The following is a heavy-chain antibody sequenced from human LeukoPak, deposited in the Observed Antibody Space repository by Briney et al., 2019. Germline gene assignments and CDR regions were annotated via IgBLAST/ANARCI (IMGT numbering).Heavy chain of an antibody. CDR2: ISGSGGST. J-gene: IGHJ4*02. D-gene: IGHD5-24*01. CDR3: AKRSEMAGRSPIY. V-gene: IGHV3-23*01. CDR1: GFTFSSYA. Sequence: GGSLRLSCAASGFTFSSYAMRWVRQAPGKGLEWVSAISGSGGSTYYADSVKGRFTISRDNSKNTLYLQMNSLRAEDTAVYYCAKRSEMAGRSPIYWGQGTLVTVSS.